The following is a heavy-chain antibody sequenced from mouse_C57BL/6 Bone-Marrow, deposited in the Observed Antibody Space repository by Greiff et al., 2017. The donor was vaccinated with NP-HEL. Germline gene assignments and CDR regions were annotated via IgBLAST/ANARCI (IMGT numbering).Heavy chain of an antibody. D-gene: IGHD1-1*01. CDR1: GFPLTSHG. V-gene: IGHV2-2*01. CDR2: IWSGGST. CDR3: ARNEVLLRYLYYAMDY. Sequence: QVQLKESGPGLVQPSQSLSITRTVSGFPLTSHGVHWVRQSPGKGLEWLGVIWSGGSTDYKAAFISRQSISKVNSKSQVFFKMNSLQADDTAIYYCARNEVLLRYLYYAMDYWGQGTSVTVSS. J-gene: IGHJ4*01.